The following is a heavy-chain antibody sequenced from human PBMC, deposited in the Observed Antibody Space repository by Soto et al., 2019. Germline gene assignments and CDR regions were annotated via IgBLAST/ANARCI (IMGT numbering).Heavy chain of an antibody. CDR2: VSANNGHT. V-gene: IGHV1-18*01. Sequence: ASVKVSCKASGFTFSNYGLNWVRQAPGQGLEWMGWVSANNGHTNYAQNLQGRVSVTTDTSTSTAYMELRGLTFDDTAVYYCARDIESVTAKHFFYYYAMDVGR. J-gene: IGHJ6*02. D-gene: IGHD2-8*01. CDR1: GFTFSNYG. CDR3: ARDIESVTAKHFFYYYAMDV.